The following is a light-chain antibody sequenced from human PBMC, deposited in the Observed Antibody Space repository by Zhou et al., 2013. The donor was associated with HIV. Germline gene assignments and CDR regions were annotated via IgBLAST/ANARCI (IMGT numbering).Light chain of an antibody. Sequence: IVLTQSPGTLSLSLGERATFSCRASQSVSSGYLAWYQQKPGQAPRLLIYGASSRATGISDRFSGSGSGTDFTLTISRLEPEDFAVYFCQQRHNWPPITFGAGTKVEIK. CDR1: QSVSSGY. CDR2: GAS. V-gene: IGKV3D-20*02. J-gene: IGKJ4*01. CDR3: QQRHNWPPIT.